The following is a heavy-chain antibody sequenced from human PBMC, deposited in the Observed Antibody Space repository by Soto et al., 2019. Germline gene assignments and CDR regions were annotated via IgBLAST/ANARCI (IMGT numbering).Heavy chain of an antibody. CDR3: ARQDVYYDFLSRRYTSGIDV. D-gene: IGHD3-3*01. CDR2: IYPGDSDT. CDR1: GYSFTSYW. J-gene: IGHJ6*02. V-gene: IGHV5-51*01. Sequence: PGESLKISCKGSGYSFTSYWIGWVRQMPGKGLEWMGIIYPGDSDTRYSPSFQGQVTISADKSISTAYLQWSSLKASDTAMYYCARQDVYYDFLSRRYTSGIDVCGQGTTVTV.